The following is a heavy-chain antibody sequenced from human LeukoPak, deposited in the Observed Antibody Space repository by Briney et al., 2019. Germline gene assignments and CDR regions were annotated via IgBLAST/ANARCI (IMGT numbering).Heavy chain of an antibody. CDR1: GYTFSISY. CDR2: INPSGDTT. V-gene: IGHV1-46*01. CDR3: ATDRRSLDS. J-gene: IGHJ4*02. Sequence: ASVKVSCKASGYTFSISYIHWVRQAPGQGLKWMGIINPSGDTTNYAQKFQGRVTMTRDTSTSTVYMEVSSLRSEDTAVYYCATDRRSLDSWGQGTLVTVSS.